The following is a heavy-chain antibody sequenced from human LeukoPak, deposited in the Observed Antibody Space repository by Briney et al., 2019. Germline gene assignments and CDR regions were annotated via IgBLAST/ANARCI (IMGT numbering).Heavy chain of an antibody. V-gene: IGHV4-59*08. J-gene: IGHJ4*02. CDR3: ARHSGGYSYGSYDY. CDR2: IYYSGST. D-gene: IGHD5-18*01. Sequence: SGTLSLTCTVSGGSISTYYWSWIRQPPGKGLEWIGYIYYSGSTNYNPSLKSRVTISVDTSKNQFSLKLSSVIAADTAVYYCARHSGGYSYGSYDYWGQGTLVTVSS. CDR1: GGSISTYY.